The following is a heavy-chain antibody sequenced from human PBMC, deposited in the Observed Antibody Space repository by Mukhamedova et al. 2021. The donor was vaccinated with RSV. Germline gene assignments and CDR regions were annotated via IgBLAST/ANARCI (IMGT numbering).Heavy chain of an antibody. D-gene: IGHD2-15*01. Sequence: GLEWVLAISGSGGSTYYADSVKGRFTISRDNSKNTLYLQMNSLRAEDTAVYYCAKDLGYLVVVVAATWDNWGQGTLVTVSS. V-gene: IGHV3-23*01. J-gene: IGHJ4*02. CDR2: ISGSGGST. CDR3: AKDLGYLVVVVAATWDN.